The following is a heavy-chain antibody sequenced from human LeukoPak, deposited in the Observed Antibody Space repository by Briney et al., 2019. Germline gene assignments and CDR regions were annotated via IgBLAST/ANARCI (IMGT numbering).Heavy chain of an antibody. CDR2: IYYSGST. Sequence: SETLSLTCTVSGGSISSYYWSWIRQPPGKGLEWIGYIYYSGSTNYNPSLKSRVTISVDTSKNQFSLKLSSVTAADTAVYYCARAIRVAIFDYWGQGTLVTVSS. J-gene: IGHJ4*02. D-gene: IGHD2-21*01. CDR1: GGSISSYY. V-gene: IGHV4-59*01. CDR3: ARAIRVAIFDY.